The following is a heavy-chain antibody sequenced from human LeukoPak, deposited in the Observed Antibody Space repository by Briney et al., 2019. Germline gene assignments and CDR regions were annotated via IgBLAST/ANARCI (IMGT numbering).Heavy chain of an antibody. Sequence: GASVKVSCKASGYTFTSYYMHWVRQAPGQGLARLGIINPSGGSTSYAQQFQGRVTMTRDTSTSTVYMELSSLRSEDTAVYYCARDLISGWSIDFWGQGTLVTVSS. J-gene: IGHJ4*02. CDR3: ARDLISGWSIDF. CDR1: GYTFTSYY. V-gene: IGHV1-46*01. D-gene: IGHD6-19*01. CDR2: INPSGGST.